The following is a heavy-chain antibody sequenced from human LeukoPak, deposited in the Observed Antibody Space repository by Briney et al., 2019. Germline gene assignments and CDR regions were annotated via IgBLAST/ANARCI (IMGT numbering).Heavy chain of an antibody. V-gene: IGHV4-59*01. J-gene: IGHJ5*02. D-gene: IGHD4-23*01. CDR1: GGSISSYY. Sequence: SETLSLTCTVSGGSISSYYWSWLRQPPGKGLEWIGYIYYSGSTNYNPSLNSRVTISVDTSKNQFSLKLSSVTAADTAVYYCASGGLRWNWFDPWGQGTLVTVSS. CDR3: ASGGLRWNWFDP. CDR2: IYYSGST.